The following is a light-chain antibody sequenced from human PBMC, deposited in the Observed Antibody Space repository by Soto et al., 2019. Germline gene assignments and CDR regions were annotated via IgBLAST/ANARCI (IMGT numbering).Light chain of an antibody. Sequence: DIQMIQSPSTLSASVGDRVTITCRASQNIERWLAWYQQKPGKAPKLLLYDVSSLESGVPSRFSGSGSATEFILTINGLQPDDFATYFCQQFKSGTWTFGQGTKVDIK. CDR3: QQFKSGTWT. V-gene: IGKV1-5*01. CDR2: DVS. J-gene: IGKJ1*01. CDR1: QNIERW.